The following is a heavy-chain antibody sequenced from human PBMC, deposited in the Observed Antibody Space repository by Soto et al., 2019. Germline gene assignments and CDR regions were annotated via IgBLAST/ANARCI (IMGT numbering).Heavy chain of an antibody. Sequence: PENLSLTCTVSGGSIRTYFWRWIRQPAGGGLEWIGRIYTTGSTNYNPSLKSRVTMSLDTSRNQFSLKLSSVTAADTAVYYCAREGGYFDSSGSGVYHYHGVDVWGQGTTVT. CDR2: IYTTGST. CDR1: GGSIRTYF. J-gene: IGHJ6*02. V-gene: IGHV4-4*07. CDR3: AREGGYFDSSGSGVYHYHGVDV. D-gene: IGHD3-22*01.